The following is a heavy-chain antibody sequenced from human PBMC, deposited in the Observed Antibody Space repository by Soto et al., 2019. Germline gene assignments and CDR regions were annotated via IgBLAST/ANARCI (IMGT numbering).Heavy chain of an antibody. D-gene: IGHD3-10*01. CDR3: ARSLYGSGRNAFDP. J-gene: IGHJ5*02. Sequence: GASVKVSCKASGYTFTSYAISWVRQAPGQGLEWMGWISVYNGNTNYAQRLQDRVTMTTDTSTTTAYMELRSLRSDDTAVYYCARSLYGSGRNAFDPWGQGTLVTVSS. CDR2: ISVYNGNT. V-gene: IGHV1-18*04. CDR1: GYTFTSYA.